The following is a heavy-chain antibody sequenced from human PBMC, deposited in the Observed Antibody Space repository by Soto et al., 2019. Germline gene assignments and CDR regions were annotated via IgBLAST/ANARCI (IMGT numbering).Heavy chain of an antibody. CDR2: IYYSGST. D-gene: IGHD5-12*01. CDR1: GGSISSGDYY. V-gene: IGHV4-30-4*01. J-gene: IGHJ2*01. CDR3: ARESYSGYVYWYFDL. Sequence: SETLSLTCTVSGGSISSGDYYWSWIRQPPGKGLEWIGYIYYSGSTYYNPSLKSRVTISVDTSKNQFSLKLSSVTAADTAVYYCARESYSGYVYWYFDLWGRGTLVTVS.